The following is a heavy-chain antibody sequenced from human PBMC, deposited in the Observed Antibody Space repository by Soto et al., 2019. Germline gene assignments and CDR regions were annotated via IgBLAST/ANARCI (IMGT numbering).Heavy chain of an antibody. J-gene: IGHJ5*02. CDR1: GFSFSSYA. V-gene: IGHV3-30-3*01. CDR3: ARDMYSSDYFVKWFEP. D-gene: IGHD6-19*01. Sequence: QHGGSLRLSCTASGFSFSSYAMYWFRQPPGKGLEWVAVISHDGINKHYADSVKGRVTVSRDNSNHSLDLQLNSLRGEDTAMYYCARDMYSSDYFVKWFEPWGQGTLVTVSS. CDR2: ISHDGINK.